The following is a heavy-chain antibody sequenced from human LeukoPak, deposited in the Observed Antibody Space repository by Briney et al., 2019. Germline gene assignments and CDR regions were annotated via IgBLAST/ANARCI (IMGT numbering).Heavy chain of an antibody. J-gene: IGHJ2*01. V-gene: IGHV4-39*01. CDR3: ARGVTMIVVVIHDWYFDL. D-gene: IGHD3-22*01. Sequence: SETLSLTCSVSGVSISSSSYYWGWIRQPPGKGLEWIGSIYYTRSTYYNPSLKSRVTISVDTSKNQFSLKLTSVTAADTAVYYCARGVTMIVVVIHDWYFDLWGRGTLVTVSS. CDR2: IYYTRST. CDR1: GVSISSSSYY.